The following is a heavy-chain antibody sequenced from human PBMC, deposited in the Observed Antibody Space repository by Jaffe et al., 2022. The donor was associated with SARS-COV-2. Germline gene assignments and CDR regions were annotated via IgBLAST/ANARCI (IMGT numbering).Heavy chain of an antibody. CDR3: ARTRNYVWGSYRYRALFDY. CDR1: GYTFTSYA. J-gene: IGHJ4*02. D-gene: IGHD3-16*02. V-gene: IGHV1-3*01. Sequence: QVQLVQSGAEVKKPGASVKVSCKASGYTFTSYAMHWVRQAPGQRLEWMGWINAGNGNTKYSQKFQGRVTITRDTSASTAYMELSSLRSEDTAVYYCARTRNYVWGSYRYRALFDYWGQGTLVTVSS. CDR2: INAGNGNT.